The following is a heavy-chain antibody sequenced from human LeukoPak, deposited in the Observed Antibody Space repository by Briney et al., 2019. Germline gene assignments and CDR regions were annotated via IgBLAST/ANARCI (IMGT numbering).Heavy chain of an antibody. CDR3: AKATSINWGSNWFDP. CDR2: ISGNGGST. D-gene: IGHD7-27*01. CDR1: GFTFSSYA. Sequence: GGSLRLSCAASGFTFSSYAMHWVRQAPGKGLEYVSAISGNGGSTYYANSVKGRFTISRDNSKNTLYLQMNSLRAEDTAVYYCAKATSINWGSNWFDPWGQGTLVTVSS. V-gene: IGHV3-64*01. J-gene: IGHJ5*02.